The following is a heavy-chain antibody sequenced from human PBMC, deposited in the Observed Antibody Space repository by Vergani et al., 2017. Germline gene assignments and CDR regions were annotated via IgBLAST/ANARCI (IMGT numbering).Heavy chain of an antibody. CDR1: GFPFSSYA. CDR2: ISYDGSNK. Sequence: QVQLVESGGGVVQPGESLRLSCAASGFPFSSYAMHWVRQAPGKGLEWVAVISYDGSNKYYADSVKGRFTISRDNSKNTLYLQMNSLRAEDTAVYYCARVAIVATEGYYYYYMDVWGKGTTVTVSS. J-gene: IGHJ6*03. CDR3: ARVAIVATEGYYYYYMDV. D-gene: IGHD5-12*01. V-gene: IGHV3-30-3*01.